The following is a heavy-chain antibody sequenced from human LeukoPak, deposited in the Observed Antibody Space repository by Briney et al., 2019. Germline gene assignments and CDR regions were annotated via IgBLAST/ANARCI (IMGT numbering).Heavy chain of an antibody. CDR3: ARAGGAAAGTWWFDP. CDR1: GFTFSSYE. CDR2: ISSSGSTI. Sequence: PGGSLRLSCAASGFTFSSYEMNWVRQAPGKGLEWVSYISSSGSTIYYADSVKGRFTISRDNAKNSLYLQMSSLRAEDTAVYYCARAGGAAAGTWWFDPWGQGTLVTVSS. V-gene: IGHV3-48*03. J-gene: IGHJ5*02. D-gene: IGHD6-13*01.